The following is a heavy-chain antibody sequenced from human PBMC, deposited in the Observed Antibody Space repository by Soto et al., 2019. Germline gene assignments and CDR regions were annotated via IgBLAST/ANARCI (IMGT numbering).Heavy chain of an antibody. J-gene: IGHJ4*02. D-gene: IGHD3-10*01. Sequence: GGSLRLSCAASGFTFSSYAMSWVRQAPGKGLEWVSAISGSGGSTYYADSVKGRFTISRDNSKNTLYLQMNSLRAEDTAVYYCAKDPAANYGSGSYYDYWGQGTLVTVSS. CDR1: GFTFSSYA. CDR3: AKDPAANYGSGSYYDY. V-gene: IGHV3-23*01. CDR2: ISGSGGST.